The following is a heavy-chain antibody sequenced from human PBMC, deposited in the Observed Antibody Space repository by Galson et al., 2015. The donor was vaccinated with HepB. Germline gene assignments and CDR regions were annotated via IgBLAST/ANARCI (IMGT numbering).Heavy chain of an antibody. V-gene: IGHV1-18*04. D-gene: IGHD2-15*01. J-gene: IGHJ4*02. CDR2: ISAYNGNT. CDR1: GYTFTSYG. CDR3: ARDYFRQCSGTRCYSDY. Sequence: SVKVSCKASGYTFTSYGISWVRQAPGQGLEWMGWISAYNGNTKYAQKLQGRVTMTTDTSTNTAYMELRSLTSDDTAVYYCARDYFRQCSGTRCYSDYWGQGTLVTVSS.